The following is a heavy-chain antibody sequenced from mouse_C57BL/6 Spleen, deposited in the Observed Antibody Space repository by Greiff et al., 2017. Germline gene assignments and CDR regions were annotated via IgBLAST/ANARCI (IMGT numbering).Heavy chain of an antibody. CDR1: GYTFTSYW. J-gene: IGHJ2*01. CDR3: ALYSNYLYFDY. Sequence: QVQLQQPGAELVKPGASVKLSCKASGYTFTSYWMQWVKQRPGQGLEWIGEIDPSDSYTNYNQKFKGKATLTVDTSSSTAYMQLSSLTSEDSAVYYCALYSNYLYFDYWGQGTTLTVSS. V-gene: IGHV1-50*01. D-gene: IGHD2-5*01. CDR2: IDPSDSYT.